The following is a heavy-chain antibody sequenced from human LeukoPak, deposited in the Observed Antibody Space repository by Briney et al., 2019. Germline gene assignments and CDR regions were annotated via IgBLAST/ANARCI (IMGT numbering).Heavy chain of an antibody. CDR2: ISSSSTYI. CDR3: ARDMATARVDN. Sequence: GGSLRLSCAASGFTFSSYPRAWVRQAPGKGLEWVSYISSSSTYIYYADSVKGRFTISRDNAKNSLYLQMNSLRAEDTAVYYCARDMATARVDNWGQGTLVTVSS. CDR1: GFTFSSYP. J-gene: IGHJ4*02. V-gene: IGHV3-21*01. D-gene: IGHD5-12*01.